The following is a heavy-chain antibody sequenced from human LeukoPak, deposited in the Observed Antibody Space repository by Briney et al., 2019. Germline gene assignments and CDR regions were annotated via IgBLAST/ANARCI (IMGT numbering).Heavy chain of an antibody. V-gene: IGHV4-39*07. Sequence: SETLSLTCTVSGDSISSSSYYWGWIRQPPGKGLEWIGEINHSGSTNYNPSLKSRVTISVDTSKNQFSLKLSSVTAADTAVYYCARLSTRTPTSWGQGTLVTVSS. CDR2: INHSGST. J-gene: IGHJ4*02. CDR1: GDSISSSSYY. D-gene: IGHD2-2*01. CDR3: ARLSTRTPTS.